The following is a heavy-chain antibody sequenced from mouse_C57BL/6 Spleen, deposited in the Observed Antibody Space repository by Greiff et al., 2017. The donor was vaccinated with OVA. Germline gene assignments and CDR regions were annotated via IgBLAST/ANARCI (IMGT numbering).Heavy chain of an antibody. CDR2: IWSGGST. J-gene: IGHJ1*03. CDR3: ASKGVLRWYFDA. Sequence: VQRVESGPGLVQPSQSLSITCTVSGFSLTSYGVHWVRQSPGKGLEWLGVIWSGGSTDYNAAFISRLSISKANSKSQAFFKMNSLPADDTARYYCASKGVLRWYFDAWGKGTTVTVSS. CDR1: GFSLTSYG. D-gene: IGHD1-1*01. V-gene: IGHV2-2*01.